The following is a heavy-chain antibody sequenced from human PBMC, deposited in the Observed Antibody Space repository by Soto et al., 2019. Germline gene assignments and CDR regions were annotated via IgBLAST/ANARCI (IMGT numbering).Heavy chain of an antibody. J-gene: IGHJ5*02. CDR1: GFTFGDYA. V-gene: IGHV3-49*03. Sequence: PGGSLRFSCTASGFTFGDYAMSWFRQAPGKGLEWVGFIRSKAYGGTTGYAASVKGRFTISRDDSKSIAYLQMNSLKTEDTAVYYCTRSLSYYYDSSGYYLNWFDPWGQGTLVTVSS. CDR3: TRSLSYYYDSSGYYLNWFDP. D-gene: IGHD3-22*01. CDR2: IRSKAYGGTT.